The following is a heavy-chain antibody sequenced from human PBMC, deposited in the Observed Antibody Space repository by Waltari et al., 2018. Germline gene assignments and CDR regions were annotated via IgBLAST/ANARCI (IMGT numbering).Heavy chain of an antibody. J-gene: IGHJ1*01. Sequence: QVQLVESGGGVVQPGGSLRLSCAASGFTFSRYGMHWVRQAPGTGLEWVAFIRYDGSNKYYADSVKGRFTISRDNSKNTLYLQMNSLRAEDTAVYYCARSGGIAVARWREYFQHWGQGTLVTVSS. V-gene: IGHV3-30*02. CDR1: GFTFSRYG. CDR2: IRYDGSNK. CDR3: ARSGGIAVARWREYFQH. D-gene: IGHD6-19*01.